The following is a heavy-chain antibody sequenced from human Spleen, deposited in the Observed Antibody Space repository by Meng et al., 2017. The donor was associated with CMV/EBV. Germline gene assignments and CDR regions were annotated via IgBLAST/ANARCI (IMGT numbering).Heavy chain of an antibody. Sequence: GESLKISCAASGFTFSSYEMNWVRQAPGKGLEWVSYISLSGTTIYYADSVKGRFTISRDNAKNSLYLQMNSLRAEDTAVYYCARGYCSGGTCSAPPHANWFDLWGQGTLVTVSS. CDR3: ARGYCSGGTCSAPPHANWFDL. CDR2: ISLSGTTI. J-gene: IGHJ5*02. CDR1: GFTFSSYE. V-gene: IGHV3-48*03. D-gene: IGHD2-15*01.